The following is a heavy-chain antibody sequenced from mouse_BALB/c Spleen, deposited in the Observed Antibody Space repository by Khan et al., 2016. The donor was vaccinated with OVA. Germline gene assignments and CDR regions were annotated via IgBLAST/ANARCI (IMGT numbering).Heavy chain of an antibody. V-gene: IGHV2-6-1*01. J-gene: IGHJ4*01. Sequence: VKFEESGPGLAAPSQSLSITCTISGFSLTTYGVHWVRQPPGKGLEWLVVIWSDGTTNYNSALKSRLTITKDNSQRQVFLKMNSRQTDDTAIYFCTRQAYYHYYIMDYWGQGTSVTVSS. CDR3: TRQAYYHYYIMDY. CDR2: IWSDGTT. CDR1: GFSLTTYG. D-gene: IGHD2-10*01.